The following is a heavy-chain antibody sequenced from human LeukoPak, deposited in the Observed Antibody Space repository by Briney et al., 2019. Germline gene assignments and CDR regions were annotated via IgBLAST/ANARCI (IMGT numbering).Heavy chain of an antibody. V-gene: IGHV4-59*01. CDR1: GGSISSYY. CDR3: ARLPYSSGWYVY. J-gene: IGHJ4*02. D-gene: IGHD6-19*01. CDR2: IYYSGST. Sequence: SEALSLTCTVSGGSISSYYWSWIRQPPGKGLEWIGYIYYSGSTNYNPSLESRVIISVDTSKNQFSLKLSSATAADTAMYYCARLPYSSGWYVYWGQGTLVTVSS.